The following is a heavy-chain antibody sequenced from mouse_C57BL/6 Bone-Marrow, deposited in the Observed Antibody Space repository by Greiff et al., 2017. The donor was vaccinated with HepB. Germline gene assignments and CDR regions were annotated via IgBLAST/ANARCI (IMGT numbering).Heavy chain of an antibody. CDR1: GYTFTSYW. CDR2: IDPSDSYT. Sequence: QVQLQQPGAELVKPGASVKLSCKASGYTFTSYWMQWVKQRPGQGLEWIGEIDPSDSYTNYNQKFKGKATLTVDTSSSTAYMQLSSLTSEDSAVYYCAIIYYYGSSYGRYAMYYWGQGTSVTVSS. CDR3: AIIYYYGSSYGRYAMYY. J-gene: IGHJ4*01. V-gene: IGHV1-50*01. D-gene: IGHD1-1*01.